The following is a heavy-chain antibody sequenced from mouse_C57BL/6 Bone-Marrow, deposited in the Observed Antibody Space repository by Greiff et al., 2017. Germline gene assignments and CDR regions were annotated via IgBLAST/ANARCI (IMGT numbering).Heavy chain of an antibody. CDR1: GYAFSSSW. CDR2: IYPGDGDT. Sequence: VKVVESGPELVKPGASVKISCKASGYAFSSSWMNWVKQRPGKGLEWIGRIYPGDGDTNYNGKFKGKATLTADKSSSTAYMQLSSLTSEDSAVYFCARSYMYYFDYWGQGTTLTVSS. CDR3: ARSYMYYFDY. V-gene: IGHV1-82*01. J-gene: IGHJ2*01.